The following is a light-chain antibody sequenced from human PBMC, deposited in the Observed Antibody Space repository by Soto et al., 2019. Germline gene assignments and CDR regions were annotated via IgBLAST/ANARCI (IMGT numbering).Light chain of an antibody. V-gene: IGKV3-20*01. CDR2: GAS. CDR1: QSVDIN. Sequence: TQPPGALSGSPGGSGTLSCRASQSVDINLVWYLQKPGQAPRLLIYGASSRATGIPDRFSGSGSGTDFTLTISRLEPEDFAVYYCQQYGSSPRTFGQGTRLEIK. J-gene: IGKJ5*01. CDR3: QQYGSSPRT.